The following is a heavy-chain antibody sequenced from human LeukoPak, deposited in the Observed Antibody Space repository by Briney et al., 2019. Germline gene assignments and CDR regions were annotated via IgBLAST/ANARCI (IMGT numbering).Heavy chain of an antibody. Sequence: SETLSLTCTVSGGSISSYYWSWIRQPPGKGLEWIGYIYYSGSTNYNPSLKSRVTISVDTSKNQFSLNLSSVTATDTAVYYCARGRVVVPVAVGAARFPYALDIWGQGRMVTVSS. CDR1: GGSISSYY. D-gene: IGHD2-2*01. CDR3: ARGRVVVPVAVGAARFPYALDI. V-gene: IGHV4-59*08. CDR2: IYYSGST. J-gene: IGHJ3*02.